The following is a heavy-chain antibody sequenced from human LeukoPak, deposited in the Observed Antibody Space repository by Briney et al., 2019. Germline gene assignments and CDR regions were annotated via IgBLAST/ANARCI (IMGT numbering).Heavy chain of an antibody. V-gene: IGHV4-59*01. D-gene: IGHD3-22*01. CDR3: ARVNYDSSGYGGRIPFDI. J-gene: IGHJ3*02. CDR2: IYYSGST. CDR1: GGSISSYY. Sequence: SETLSLTCTVSGGSISSYYWSWIRQPPGKGLEWIGYIYYSGSTNYNPSLKSRVTISVDTSKNQFSLKLSSVTAADTAVYCCARVNYDSSGYGGRIPFDIWGQGTMVTASS.